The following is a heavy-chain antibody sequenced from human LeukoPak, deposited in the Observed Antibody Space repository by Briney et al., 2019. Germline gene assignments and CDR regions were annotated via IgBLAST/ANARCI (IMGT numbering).Heavy chain of an antibody. CDR2: ISSSGSTI. V-gene: IGHV3-11*01. CDR3: AKKIGLYYYGSDPLGY. D-gene: IGHD3-10*01. CDR1: GFTFSDYY. Sequence: PGGSLRLSCAASGFTFSDYYMSWIRQAPGKGLEWVSYISSSGSTIYYADSVKGRFTISRDNAKNSLYLQMNSLRAEDTAVYYCAKKIGLYYYGSDPLGYWGQGTLVTVSS. J-gene: IGHJ4*02.